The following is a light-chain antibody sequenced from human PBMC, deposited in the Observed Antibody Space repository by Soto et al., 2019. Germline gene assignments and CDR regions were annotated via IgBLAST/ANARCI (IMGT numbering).Light chain of an antibody. CDR3: QSYDSSLSGYV. J-gene: IGLJ1*01. Sequence: QSVLTQPPSVFEAPGQRVTISCTGSSSNIGAGYEAHWYQQVPGTAPKLLIYENNNRPSGVPDRFSGSKSGTSASLAITGLQAEDEAEYYCQSYDSSLSGYVFGTGTKLTV. CDR1: SSNIGAGYE. V-gene: IGLV1-40*01. CDR2: ENN.